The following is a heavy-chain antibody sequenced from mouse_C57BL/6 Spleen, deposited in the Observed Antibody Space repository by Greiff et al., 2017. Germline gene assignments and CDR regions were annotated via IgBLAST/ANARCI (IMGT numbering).Heavy chain of an antibody. V-gene: IGHV14-3*01. CDR1: GFNIKNTY. D-gene: IGHD1-1*01. Sequence: VHVKQSVAELVRPGASVKLSCTASGFNIKNTYMHWVKQRPEQGLEWIGRIDPANGNTKYAPKFQGKATITADTSSNTAYLQLSSLTSEDTAIYYCARITTVVGPCDYWGQGTTLTVSS. J-gene: IGHJ2*01. CDR2: IDPANGNT. CDR3: ARITTVVGPCDY.